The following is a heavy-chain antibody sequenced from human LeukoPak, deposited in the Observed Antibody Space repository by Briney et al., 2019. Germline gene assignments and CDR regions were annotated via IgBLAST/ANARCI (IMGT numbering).Heavy chain of an antibody. CDR2: IYYSGST. Sequence: SETLSLTCTVSGGSISSYYWSWIRQPPGKGLEWIGYIYYSGSTNYNPSLKSRVTISVDTSKNQFSLRLSSVTAADTAVYYCARAGDTMVRGVISWFDYWGQGTLVTVSS. J-gene: IGHJ4*02. D-gene: IGHD3-10*01. CDR3: ARAGDTMVRGVISWFDY. V-gene: IGHV4-59*01. CDR1: GGSISSYY.